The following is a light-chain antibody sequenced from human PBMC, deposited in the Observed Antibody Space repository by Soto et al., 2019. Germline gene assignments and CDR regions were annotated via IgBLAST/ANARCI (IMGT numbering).Light chain of an antibody. CDR1: SSDVGGYNY. J-gene: IGLJ2*01. CDR2: EVS. V-gene: IGLV2-8*01. Sequence: QSALTQPPSAFGSPGQSATISCTGTSSDVGGYNYVSWYQQHPGKAPKLMIFEVSKRPSGVPDRFSGSKSGNTASLTVSGLQAEDEAYYYCSSYAGSNNFVVFGGGTKLTVL. CDR3: SSYAGSNNFVV.